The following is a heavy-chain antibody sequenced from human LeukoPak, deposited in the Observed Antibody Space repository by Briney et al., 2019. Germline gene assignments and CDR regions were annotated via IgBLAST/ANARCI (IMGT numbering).Heavy chain of an antibody. D-gene: IGHD3-22*01. Sequence: ASVKVSCKASGYTFTGHYMHWVRQAPGQGLEWMGRINPNSGGTNYAQKFQGRVTMTRDTSISTAYMELSRLRSDDTAVYYCARSSTYYYDSSGYYDFDFWGQGTLVTVSS. CDR1: GYTFTGHY. J-gene: IGHJ4*02. V-gene: IGHV1-2*06. CDR2: INPNSGGT. CDR3: ARSSTYYYDSSGYYDFDF.